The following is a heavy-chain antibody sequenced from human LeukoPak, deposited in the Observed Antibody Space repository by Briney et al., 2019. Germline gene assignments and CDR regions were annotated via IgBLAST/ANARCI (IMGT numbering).Heavy chain of an antibody. Sequence: GASVKVSCKASGYTFTSYAISWVRQAPGQGLEWMGGIIPIFGTANYAQKFQGRVTITADKSTSTAYMELSSLRSEDTAVYYCARVPSIAVAGTRRREATPYYYYYMDVWGKGTTVTVSS. D-gene: IGHD6-19*01. CDR2: IIPIFGTA. CDR1: GYTFTSYA. CDR3: ARVPSIAVAGTRRREATPYYYYYMDV. J-gene: IGHJ6*03. V-gene: IGHV1-69*06.